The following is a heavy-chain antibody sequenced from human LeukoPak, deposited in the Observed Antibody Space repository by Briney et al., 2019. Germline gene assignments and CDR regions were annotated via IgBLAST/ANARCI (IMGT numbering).Heavy chain of an antibody. CDR1: GYSFTNSW. V-gene: IGHV5-51*01. D-gene: IGHD3-9*01. J-gene: IGHJ4*02. CDR2: IYPADSDT. Sequence: GESLKISCKGSGYSFTNSWIGWVRQMPGKGLEWMAIIYPADSDTRYGPSFQGQVTISVDKSITTAYLQWSSLKASDTAMYYCASSLTGPTFDYWGQGTLVTVSS. CDR3: ASSLTGPTFDY.